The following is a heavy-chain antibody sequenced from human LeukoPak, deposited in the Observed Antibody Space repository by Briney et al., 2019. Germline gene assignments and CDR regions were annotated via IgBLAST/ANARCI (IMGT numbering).Heavy chain of an antibody. CDR3: ARDGRYDSSGYYGY. J-gene: IGHJ4*02. CDR2: ISSSSTTK. V-gene: IGHV3-48*02. D-gene: IGHD3-22*01. Sequence: GGSLRLSCAASGFTFSRYSMNWVRQAPGKGLEWVSYISSSSTTKYYVDSVKGRFTISRDNAKNSLYLQMNSLRDEDTAVYYCARDGRYDSSGYYGYWGQGILVTVSA. CDR1: GFTFSRYS.